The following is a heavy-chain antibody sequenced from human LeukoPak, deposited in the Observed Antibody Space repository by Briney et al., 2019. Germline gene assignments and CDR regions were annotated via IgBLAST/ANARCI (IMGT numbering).Heavy chain of an antibody. CDR2: IYYSGST. J-gene: IGHJ4*02. D-gene: IGHD3-22*01. Sequence: SETLSLTCTVSGGSISSSSYYWGWIRQPPGKGLEWIGSIYYSGSTYYNPSLKSRVTISVDTSKNQFSLKLSSVTAADTAVYYCARLRSGIVVVTWGQGTLVTVSS. CDR3: ARLRSGIVVVT. V-gene: IGHV4-39*07. CDR1: GGSISSSSYY.